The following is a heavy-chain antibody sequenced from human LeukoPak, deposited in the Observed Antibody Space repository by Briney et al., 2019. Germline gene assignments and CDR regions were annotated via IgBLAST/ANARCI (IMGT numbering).Heavy chain of an antibody. J-gene: IGHJ6*02. V-gene: IGHV4-59*01. CDR1: GGSISSYY. CDR3: ARDRLRGDYYYGMDV. CDR2: IYYSGST. D-gene: IGHD3-3*01. Sequence: PSETLSLTCTVSGGSISSYYWSWVRQPPGKGLEWVGYIYYSGSTNYNPSLKRRVTISVDTSKNQFSLKLSSVTAADTAEYYCARDRLRGDYYYGMDVWGQGTTVTVSS.